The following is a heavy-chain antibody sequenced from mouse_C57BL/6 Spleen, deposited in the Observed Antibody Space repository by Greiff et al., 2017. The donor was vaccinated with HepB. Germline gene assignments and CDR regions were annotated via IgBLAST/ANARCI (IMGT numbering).Heavy chain of an antibody. J-gene: IGHJ3*01. Sequence: VQLQQSGAELARPGASVKLSCKASGYTFTSYGISWVKQRTGQGLEWIGEIYPSSGNTYYNEKFKGKATLTADKSSSTAYMELRSLTSEDSAVYFCSRRAGDYDEGAWFAYWGQGTLVTVSA. D-gene: IGHD2-4*01. CDR1: GYTFTSYG. CDR2: IYPSSGNT. V-gene: IGHV1-81*01. CDR3: SRRAGDYDEGAWFAY.